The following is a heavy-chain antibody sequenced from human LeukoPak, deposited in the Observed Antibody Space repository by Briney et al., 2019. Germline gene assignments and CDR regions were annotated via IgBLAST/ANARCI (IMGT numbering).Heavy chain of an antibody. V-gene: IGHV4-61*08. CDR3: ARHLRDGYNYYFDY. D-gene: IGHD5-24*01. CDR1: GGSISSGGYY. CDR2: IYYSGST. J-gene: IGHJ4*02. Sequence: SETLSLTCTVSGGSISSGGYYWSWIRQHPGKGLEWIGYIYYSGSTNYNPSLKSRVTISVDTSKNQFSLKLSSVTAADTAVYYCARHLRDGYNYYFDYWGQGTLVTVSS.